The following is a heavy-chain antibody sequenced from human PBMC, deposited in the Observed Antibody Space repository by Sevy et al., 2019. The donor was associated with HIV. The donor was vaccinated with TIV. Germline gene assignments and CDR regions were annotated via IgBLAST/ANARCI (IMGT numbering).Heavy chain of an antibody. CDR2: IYYSGST. CDR3: ARGLFDY. Sequence: SETLSLTCTVSGDSVSGGNYYWSRIRQPPGKGQEWIGYIYYSGSTNYNPSLKSRVTISIDTSKNQFSLRLTSVTAADTAVYYCARGLFDYWGQGTLVTVSS. CDR1: GDSVSGGNYY. V-gene: IGHV4-61*01. J-gene: IGHJ4*02.